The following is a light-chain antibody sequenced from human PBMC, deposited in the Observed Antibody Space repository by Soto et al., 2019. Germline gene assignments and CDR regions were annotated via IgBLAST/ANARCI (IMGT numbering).Light chain of an antibody. CDR2: DES. V-gene: IGKV1-33*01. CDR1: QDINKN. J-gene: IGKJ5*01. Sequence: DIQMTQSPSSLSASLGDRVTITCPASQDINKNLIWYKQKPGKAPKLLIYDESDLETGVPSRFSGSGSGTGFTFTISSLQPEDFAVYYCQQRSNWPPTFGQGTRLEIK. CDR3: QQRSNWPPT.